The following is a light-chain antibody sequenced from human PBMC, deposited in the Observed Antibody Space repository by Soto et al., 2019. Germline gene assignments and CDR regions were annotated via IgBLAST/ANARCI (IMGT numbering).Light chain of an antibody. J-gene: IGKJ1*01. Sequence: EIVLTHSPGTLSLSQGERATLSCRASQRISNSYLAWYQQKPGQAPRLLIYGASSRATGIPERFSGSGSVTDFTLTISRLEPEDFAVYYCQQRSNWPRTFGQGTKVDIK. CDR1: QRISNSY. CDR3: QQRSNWPRT. CDR2: GAS. V-gene: IGKV3D-20*02.